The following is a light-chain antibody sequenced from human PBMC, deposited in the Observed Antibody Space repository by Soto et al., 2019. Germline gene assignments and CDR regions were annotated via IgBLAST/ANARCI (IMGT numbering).Light chain of an antibody. CDR2: VGS. J-gene: IGLJ2*01. CDR3: CSYAGSSTLL. V-gene: IGLV2-23*01. CDR1: SSDVGGYNL. Sequence: QSVLTQPASVSGSPGQSITISCTGTSSDVGGYNLVSWYQQHPGKTPKLMIYVGSKRPSGVSNRFSGSKSGNTASLTISGLQAEDEADYYCCSYAGSSTLLFGGGTKVTVL.